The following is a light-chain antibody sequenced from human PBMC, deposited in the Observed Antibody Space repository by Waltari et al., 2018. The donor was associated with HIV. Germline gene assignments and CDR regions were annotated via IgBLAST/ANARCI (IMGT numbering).Light chain of an antibody. CDR1: QTVLSSSNNEIS. CDR3: QQYYSTPYT. Sequence: DIVLTQSPDSLAVSLGERATINCKSSQTVLSSSNNEISLAWYQQKPGQPPQLLIDWASARESGVPDRFSGSGSGTDFTLTISSLQAEDVAVYYCQQYYSTPYTFGQGTKLEIK. J-gene: IGKJ2*01. CDR2: WAS. V-gene: IGKV4-1*01.